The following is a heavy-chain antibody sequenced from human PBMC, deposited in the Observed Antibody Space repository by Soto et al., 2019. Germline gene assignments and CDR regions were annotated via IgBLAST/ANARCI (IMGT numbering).Heavy chain of an antibody. Sequence: QVQLQESGPGLVKPSQTLSLTCTVSGGSISSGDYYWSWIRQHPGKGLEWIGSIYYSGSTYYNPSLKSRVTISVDTSKNQFSLKLSSVTAADTAVYYCARWWSGSRQGFDPWGHGTLVTVAS. CDR3: ARWWSGSRQGFDP. J-gene: IGHJ5*02. V-gene: IGHV4-31*03. D-gene: IGHD3-3*01. CDR2: IYYSGST. CDR1: GGSISSGDYY.